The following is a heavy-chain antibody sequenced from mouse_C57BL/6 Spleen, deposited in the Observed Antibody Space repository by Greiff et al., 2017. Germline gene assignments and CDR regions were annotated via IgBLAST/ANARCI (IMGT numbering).Heavy chain of an antibody. CDR2: INPNNGGT. CDR3: ARCGGAYYGGDYFDY. J-gene: IGHJ2*01. Sequence: VQLQQSGPELVKPGASVKISCKASGYTFTDYYMNWVKQSHGKSLEWIGDINPNNGGTSYNQKFKGKATLTVDKSSSTAYMELRSLTSEDSAVYYFARCGGAYYGGDYFDYWGQGTTLTVSS. CDR1: GYTFTDYY. D-gene: IGHD1-1*01. V-gene: IGHV1-26*01.